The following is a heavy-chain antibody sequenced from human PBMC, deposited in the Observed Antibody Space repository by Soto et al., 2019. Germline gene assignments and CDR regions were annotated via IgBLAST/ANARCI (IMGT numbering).Heavy chain of an antibody. V-gene: IGHV1-2*02. J-gene: IGHJ4*02. CDR1: GYTFTGYY. CDR2: INPNSGAT. CDR3: ARGAVSTIGDFDY. D-gene: IGHD5-12*01. Sequence: ASVKVSCKASGYTFTGYYIHWVRQAPGQGLEWMGWINPNSGATNQAQKFQGRVTMARDTSISTAYMELSRLTSDDTAVYYCARGAVSTIGDFDYWGQGTLVTVSS.